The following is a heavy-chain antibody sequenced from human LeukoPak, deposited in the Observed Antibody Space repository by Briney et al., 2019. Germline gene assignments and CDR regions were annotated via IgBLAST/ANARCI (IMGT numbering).Heavy chain of an antibody. V-gene: IGHV3-23*01. J-gene: IGHJ4*02. D-gene: IGHD1-26*01. CDR3: AKEYTGTFFPFPSYFDN. CDR1: GFTFSSYA. Sequence: QPGGYLSLSCAASGFTFSSYAMGWVRQAPGKGLEWVLDISGSGGSTSYADSVKGRLTISRENSKNALYLQMNSLRAEDTAIYYCAKEYTGTFFPFPSYFDNWGQGTLVTVSS. CDR2: ISGSGGST.